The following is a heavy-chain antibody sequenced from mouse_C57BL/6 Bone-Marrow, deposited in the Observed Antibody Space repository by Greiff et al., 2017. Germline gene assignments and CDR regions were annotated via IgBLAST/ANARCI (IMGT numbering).Heavy chain of an antibody. D-gene: IGHD2-5*01. CDR1: GYTFTSYW. V-gene: IGHV1-55*01. CDR3: ARASNPSFDY. Sequence: VQLQQSGAELVTPGASVKMSCKASGYTFTSYWITWVKQRPGQGLEWIGDIYPGSGSTNYNEKFKSKATLTVDTSSSTAYMQLSSLTSEDSAVYYCARASNPSFDYWGQGTTLTVSS. J-gene: IGHJ2*01. CDR2: IYPGSGST.